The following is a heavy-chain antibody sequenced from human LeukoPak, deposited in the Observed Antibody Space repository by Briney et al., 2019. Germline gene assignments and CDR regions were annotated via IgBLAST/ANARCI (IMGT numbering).Heavy chain of an antibody. V-gene: IGHV5-51*01. J-gene: IGHJ6*03. Sequence: PGESLKISCKGSGYTFTNYWIGWVRQMPGKGLEWMGIIYPGDSDTRYSPSFQGQVTISADKSISTAYVQWSSLKASDTAMYYCARHPRYFDALTRRDYYYYMDVWGKGTTVTVSS. CDR2: IYPGDSDT. CDR1: GYTFTNYW. CDR3: ARHPRYFDALTRRDYYYYMDV. D-gene: IGHD3-9*01.